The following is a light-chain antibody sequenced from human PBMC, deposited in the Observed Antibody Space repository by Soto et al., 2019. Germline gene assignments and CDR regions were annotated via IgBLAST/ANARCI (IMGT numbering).Light chain of an antibody. CDR3: CSYADTNTFG. Sequence: PTHPRSVCGSPGQPVTIPCTATSSHVGGYNYVFWYQQYSRKAPKLMIYDVSKRPSGVPDRFSGSKSGNTASLTISGLQAEDEADYCWCSYADTNTFGFGTETNVTVL. V-gene: IGLV2-11*01. J-gene: IGLJ1*01. CDR2: DVS. CDR1: SSHVGGYNY.